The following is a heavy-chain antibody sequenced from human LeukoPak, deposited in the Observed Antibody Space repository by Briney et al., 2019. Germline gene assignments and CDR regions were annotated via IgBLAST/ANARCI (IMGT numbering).Heavy chain of an antibody. D-gene: IGHD3-3*01. CDR2: INHSGST. CDR1: GGSFSGYY. V-gene: IGHV4-34*01. CDR3: ARGRDYDFWSGYYERGYFDY. Sequence: SETLPLTCAVYGGSFSGYYWSWIRQPPGKGLEWIGEINHSGSTNYNPSLKSRVTISVDTSKNQFSLKLSSVTAADTAVYYCARGRDYDFWSGYYERGYFDYWGQGTLVTVSS. J-gene: IGHJ4*02.